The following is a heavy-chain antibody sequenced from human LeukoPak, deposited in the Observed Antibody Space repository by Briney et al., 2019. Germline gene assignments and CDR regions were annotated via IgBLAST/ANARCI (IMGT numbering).Heavy chain of an antibody. CDR3: ARRHYDFWSGYGTYYYYYMDV. CDR2: INHSGST. J-gene: IGHJ6*03. Sequence: PSETLSLTCAVYGGSFSGYYWSWIRQPPGKGLEWIGEINHSGSTNYNPSLKSRVTISVDTSKNQFSLKLSSVTAADTAVYYCARRHYDFWSGYGTYYYYYMDVWGKGTTVTVSS. V-gene: IGHV4-34*01. D-gene: IGHD3-3*01. CDR1: GGSFSGYY.